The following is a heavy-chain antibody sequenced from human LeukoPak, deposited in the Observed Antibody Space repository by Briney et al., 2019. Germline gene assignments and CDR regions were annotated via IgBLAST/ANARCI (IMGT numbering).Heavy chain of an antibody. CDR1: GGSISSYY. CDR3: ASVYSSRTYWFDP. Sequence: SETLSLTCTVSGGSISSYYWSWIRQPPGKGLEWIGYIYYSGSTNYNPSLKSRVTISVDTSKNQLSLKLSSVTAADTAVYYCASVYSSRTYWFDPWGQGTLVTVSS. CDR2: IYYSGST. J-gene: IGHJ5*02. V-gene: IGHV4-59*01. D-gene: IGHD6-13*01.